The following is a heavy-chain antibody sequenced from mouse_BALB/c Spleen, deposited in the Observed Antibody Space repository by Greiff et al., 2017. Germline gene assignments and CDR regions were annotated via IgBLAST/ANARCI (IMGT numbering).Heavy chain of an antibody. Sequence: QVQLKESGPELVKPGASVKISCKASGYAFSSSWMNWVKQRPGQGLEWIGRIYPGDGDTNYNGKFKGKATLTADKSSSTAYMQLSSLTSVDSAVYFCARSREDFDYWGQGTTLTVSS. V-gene: IGHV1-82*01. CDR2: IYPGDGDT. CDR3: ARSREDFDY. CDR1: GYAFSSSW. J-gene: IGHJ2*01.